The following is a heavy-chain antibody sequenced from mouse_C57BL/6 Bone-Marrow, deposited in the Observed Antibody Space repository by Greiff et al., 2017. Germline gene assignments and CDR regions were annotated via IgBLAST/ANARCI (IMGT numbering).Heavy chain of an antibody. Sequence: QVQLQQPGAELVRPGTSVKLSCKASGYTFTSYWMHWVKQRPGQGLEWIGVIDPSDSYTNYNQKFKGKAILTVDTSSSTAYMQLSSLTSEDSAVYYCARAPLNSYWYAYWGQGTLVTVSA. V-gene: IGHV1-59*01. CDR1: GYTFTSYW. J-gene: IGHJ3*01. D-gene: IGHD1-1*01. CDR2: IDPSDSYT. CDR3: ARAPLNSYWYAY.